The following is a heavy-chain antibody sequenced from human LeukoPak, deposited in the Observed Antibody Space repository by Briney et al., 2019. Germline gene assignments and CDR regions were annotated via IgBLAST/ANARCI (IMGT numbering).Heavy chain of an antibody. CDR2: INPNSGGT. Sequence: ASVKVSCKASGYTFTGYYMHWVRQAPGQGLEWMGGINPNSGGTNYAQKFQGRVTMTRDTSISTAYMELSRLRSDDTAVYYCARARTAMDLYYFDYWGQGTLVTVSS. CDR3: ARARTAMDLYYFDY. J-gene: IGHJ4*02. CDR1: GYTFTGYY. V-gene: IGHV1-2*02. D-gene: IGHD5-18*01.